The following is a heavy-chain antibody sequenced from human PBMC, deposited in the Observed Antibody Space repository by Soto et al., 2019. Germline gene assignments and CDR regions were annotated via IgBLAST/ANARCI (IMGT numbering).Heavy chain of an antibody. V-gene: IGHV4-4*02. CDR1: GGSISSSNW. J-gene: IGHJ4*02. D-gene: IGHD3-22*01. Sequence: QVQLQESGPGLVKPSGTLSLTCAVSGGSISSSNWWSWVRQPPGKGLGWIGEIYHSGSTNYNPSLTSHVTISVGKSTNQLSLKLSSVTAADRAVYYCARGGGDGANYYDSSGTFDHWGQGTLVTVSS. CDR3: ARGGGDGANYYDSSGTFDH. CDR2: IYHSGST.